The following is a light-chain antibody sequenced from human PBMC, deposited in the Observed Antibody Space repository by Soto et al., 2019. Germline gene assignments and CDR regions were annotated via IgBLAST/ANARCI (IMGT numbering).Light chain of an antibody. V-gene: IGLV8-61*01. J-gene: IGLJ3*02. CDR1: SGSVSTSYY. Sequence: QTVVTQEPSFSVSPGGTVTLTCGLSSGSVSTSYYPSWYQQTPGQAPRTLIYSTNTRSSGVPDRFSGSILGNKAALPITGAQADDESDYYCVLYMGSGFWVFGGGTKLTVL. CDR2: STN. CDR3: VLYMGSGFWV.